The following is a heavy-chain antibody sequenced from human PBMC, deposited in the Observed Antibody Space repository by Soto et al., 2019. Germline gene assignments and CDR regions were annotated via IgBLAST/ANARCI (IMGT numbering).Heavy chain of an antibody. V-gene: IGHV3-9*01. J-gene: IGHJ6*02. CDR3: AKENSSSLGYYYYGTDV. CDR2: ISWNSGSI. CDR1: GFTFDDYA. D-gene: IGHD6-13*01. Sequence: GGSLRLSCAASGFTFDDYAMHWVRQAPGKGLEWVSGISWNSGSIGYADSVKGRFTISRDNAKNSLYLQMNSLRAEDTALYYCAKENSSSLGYYYYGTDVWGQGTTVTVSS.